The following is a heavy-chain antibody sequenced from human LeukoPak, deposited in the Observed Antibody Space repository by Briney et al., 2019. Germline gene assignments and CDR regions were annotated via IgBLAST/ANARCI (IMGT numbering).Heavy chain of an antibody. CDR3: ARDKVVGATHFDY. D-gene: IGHD1-26*01. V-gene: IGHV3-7*01. CDR2: IKQDGSEK. Sequence: AGGSLRLSCAASGFTFGTYWMSCVRQAPGKGLEWVVNIKQDGSEKYYVDSVKGRFTISRDNAKNSLYLQMSSLRAEDTAVYYCARDKVVGATHFDYWGQGTLVTVSS. J-gene: IGHJ4*02. CDR1: GFTFGTYW.